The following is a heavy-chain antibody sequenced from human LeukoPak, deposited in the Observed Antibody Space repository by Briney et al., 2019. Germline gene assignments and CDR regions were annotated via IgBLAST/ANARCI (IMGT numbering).Heavy chain of an antibody. CDR2: INHSGST. CDR1: GWSFSGYY. V-gene: IGHV4-34*01. CDR3: ARVPHYYGSGSYYKPHAFDI. J-gene: IGHJ3*02. Sequence: SETLSLTCTVYGWSFSGYYWSWIRQPPGKGLEWIGEINHSGSTNYNPSLKSRVTISVDTSKNQFSLKLSSVTAADTAVYYCARVPHYYGSGSYYKPHAFDIWGQGTMVTVSS. D-gene: IGHD3-10*01.